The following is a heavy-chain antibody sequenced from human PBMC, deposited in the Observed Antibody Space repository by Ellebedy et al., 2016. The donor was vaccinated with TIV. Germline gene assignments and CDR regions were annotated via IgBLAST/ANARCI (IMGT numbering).Heavy chain of an antibody. D-gene: IGHD4-17*01. CDR3: ARDSIDYCDNDCYYYFDN. V-gene: IGHV3-11*06. CDR1: GFTFSDHY. Sequence: PGGSLRLSCVASGFTFSDHYMSWVRQAPGRGLEWVSSISSTSAYADYGDSVKGRFTVSRYNAKNSLYLQMNSLRSEDTAVYYCARDSIDYCDNDCYYYFDNWGQGALVTVSS. J-gene: IGHJ4*02. CDR2: ISSTSAYA.